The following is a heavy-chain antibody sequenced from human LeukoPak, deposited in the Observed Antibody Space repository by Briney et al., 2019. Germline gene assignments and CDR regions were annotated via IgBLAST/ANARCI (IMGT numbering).Heavy chain of an antibody. Sequence: SETLSLTCTVSGGSISSYYWSWIRQPAGKGLEWIGRIYTSGSTNYNPSLKSRVTMSVDTSKNQFSLKLSSVTAADTAVYYCASDRLWFGELLILGYWGQGTLVTVSS. CDR1: GGSISSYY. J-gene: IGHJ4*02. CDR2: IYTSGST. D-gene: IGHD3-10*01. V-gene: IGHV4-4*07. CDR3: ASDRLWFGELLILGY.